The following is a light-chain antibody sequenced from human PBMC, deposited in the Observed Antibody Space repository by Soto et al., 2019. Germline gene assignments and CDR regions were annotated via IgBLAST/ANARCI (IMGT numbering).Light chain of an antibody. J-gene: IGKJ1*01. CDR1: QSISSD. Sequence: DIQMTQSPSSLSASVGDRVTITCRASQSISSDLNWYQQKPGKAPKRLSYAASSLQSGVPSRFSGTGSGKEFMLTISSRQPEDFATYYCQQSYSTPRTFDQGTKVEIK. CDR2: AAS. V-gene: IGKV1-39*01. CDR3: QQSYSTPRT.